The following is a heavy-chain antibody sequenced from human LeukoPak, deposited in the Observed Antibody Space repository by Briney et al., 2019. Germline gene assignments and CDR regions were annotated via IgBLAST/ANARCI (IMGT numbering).Heavy chain of an antibody. CDR1: GYTLTELS. CDR2: FDPEDGGT. D-gene: IGHD5-12*01. CDR3: ATKLRGYSGYDSHWYFDL. J-gene: IGHJ2*01. V-gene: IGHV1-24*01. Sequence: ASVKVSCKVSGYTLTELSMHWVRQAPGKGLEWMGGFDPEDGGTIYAQKFQGRVTMTEDTSTDTAYMELSSLRSEDTAVYYCATKLRGYSGYDSHWYFDLWGRGTLVTVSS.